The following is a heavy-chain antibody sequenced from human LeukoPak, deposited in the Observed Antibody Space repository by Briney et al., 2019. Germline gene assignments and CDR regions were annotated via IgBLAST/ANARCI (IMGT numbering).Heavy chain of an antibody. Sequence: ASVKVSCKASGGTFSSYAISWVRQAPGQGLEWMGGIIPIFGTANYAQKFQGRVTITADESTSTAYMELSSLRSEDTAVYYCARSREDYDFWSGYHFPQEIDPWGQGTLVTVSS. D-gene: IGHD3-3*01. J-gene: IGHJ5*02. CDR1: GGTFSSYA. V-gene: IGHV1-69*01. CDR2: IIPIFGTA. CDR3: ARSREDYDFWSGYHFPQEIDP.